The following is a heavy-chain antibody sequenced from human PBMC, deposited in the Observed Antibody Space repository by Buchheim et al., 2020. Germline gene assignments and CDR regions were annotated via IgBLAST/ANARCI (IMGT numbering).Heavy chain of an antibody. J-gene: IGHJ4*02. V-gene: IGHV3-23*04. CDR1: GFTFSSYA. D-gene: IGHD3-22*01. Sequence: EVQLVESGGGLVHPGGSVRLSCEASGFTFSSYAMTWVRQAPGKGLEWVSGIDGSGSPTHYANSVKGRFTISRDNSKNTLFLQMNSLRAEDAAVYYCAKVHDYFDTSGYITYYFDDWGQGTL. CDR2: IDGSGSPT. CDR3: AKVHDYFDTSGYITYYFDD.